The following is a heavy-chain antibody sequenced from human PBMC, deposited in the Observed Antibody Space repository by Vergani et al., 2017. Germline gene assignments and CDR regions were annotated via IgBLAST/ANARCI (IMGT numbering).Heavy chain of an antibody. CDR2: IWYDGSKK. V-gene: IGHV3-33*01. Sequence: QVQLVESGGGVVQPGRSLRLSCAASGFTFSSYGMHWVRQAPGKGLEWVAVIWYDGSKKYYADSVKVRFTISRDNSKNTLYLQMNSLRAEDTAEYYWARDPPRTYSSGILNYYYYGMDVWGQGTTVTVSS. J-gene: IGHJ6*02. CDR3: ARDPPRTYSSGILNYYYYGMDV. D-gene: IGHD6-25*01. CDR1: GFTFSSYG.